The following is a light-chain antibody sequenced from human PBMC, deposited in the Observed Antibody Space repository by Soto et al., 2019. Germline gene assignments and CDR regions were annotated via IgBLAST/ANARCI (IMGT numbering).Light chain of an antibody. CDR1: QSIAYW. V-gene: IGKV1-5*01. CDR2: AAS. CDR3: QQYNSFSKT. J-gene: IGKJ1*01. Sequence: DIHMTQSPSIFSASVLDRFTITCRASQSIAYWLAWYQQKPGKAPNLLIYAASTLETGVPSRFSGSGYGTEFTLTIASLQPDDSATYYCQQYNSFSKTFGRGTKVDIK.